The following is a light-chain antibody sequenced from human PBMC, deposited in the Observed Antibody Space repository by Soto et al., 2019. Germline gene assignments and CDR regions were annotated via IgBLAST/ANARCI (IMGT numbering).Light chain of an antibody. CDR2: DTS. Sequence: EFVLTQSPGTLSLSPGERATLSCRASQSLTNSFIAWYQQRPGQAPRLLIYDTSSRASGIPDRFSGSGSGTDFTLTIRRLETEDFAVFYCKQYGTSEIIVGQGTRLEIK. CDR1: QSLTNSF. J-gene: IGKJ5*01. V-gene: IGKV3-20*01. CDR3: KQYGTSEII.